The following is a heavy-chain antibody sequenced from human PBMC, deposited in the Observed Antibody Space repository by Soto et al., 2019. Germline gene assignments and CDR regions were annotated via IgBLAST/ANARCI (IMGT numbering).Heavy chain of an antibody. J-gene: IGHJ5*02. D-gene: IGHD3-3*01. V-gene: IGHV3-23*01. CDR2: ISGSGGST. Sequence: GGSLRLSCAASGFTFSSYAMSWVRQAPGKGLEWVSAISGSGGSTYYADSVKGRFTISRDNSKNTLYLQMNSLRAEDTAVYYCARCPTYYDFWSGKFDPWGQGTLVTVSS. CDR3: ARCPTYYDFWSGKFDP. CDR1: GFTFSSYA.